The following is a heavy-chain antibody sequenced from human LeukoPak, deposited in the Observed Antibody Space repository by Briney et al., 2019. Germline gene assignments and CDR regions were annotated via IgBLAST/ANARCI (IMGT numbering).Heavy chain of an antibody. V-gene: IGHV3-20*04. CDR1: GFTFDDYG. CDR2: INWNGGST. D-gene: IGHD3-22*01. Sequence: GGSLRLSCAASGFTFDDYGMSWVRQAPGKGLEWVSGINWNGGSTGYADSVKGRFTISRDNAKNSLYLQMNSLRAEDTALYYCARAYYYDSSGYYPTAYYFDYWGQGTLVTVSS. CDR3: ARAYYYDSSGYYPTAYYFDY. J-gene: IGHJ4*02.